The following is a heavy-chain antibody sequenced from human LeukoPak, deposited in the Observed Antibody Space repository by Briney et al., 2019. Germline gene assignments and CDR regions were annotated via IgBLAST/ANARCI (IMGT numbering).Heavy chain of an antibody. CDR1: GFTFSSYS. V-gene: IGHV3-21*01. J-gene: IGHJ4*02. CDR3: ARESGSASFDY. Sequence: GGSLRLSCAASGFTFSSYSINWVRQAPGKGLEWVSSISSSSYIYYADSGKGRFTISRDNAKNSLYLQMNSLRAEDTAVYYCARESGSASFDYWGQGTLVTVSS. D-gene: IGHD6-19*01. CDR2: ISSSSYI.